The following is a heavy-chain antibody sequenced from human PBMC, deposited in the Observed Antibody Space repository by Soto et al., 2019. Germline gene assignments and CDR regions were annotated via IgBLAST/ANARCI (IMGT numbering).Heavy chain of an antibody. D-gene: IGHD3-10*01. V-gene: IGHV3-49*03. CDR3: TRARVWGINYYYYGMDV. CDR2: IRSKAYGGTT. CDR1: GFTFGDYA. Sequence: GGSLRLSCTASGFTFGDYAMSWFRQAPGKGLEWVGFIRSKAYGGTTEYAASVKGRFTISRDDSKSIAYLQMNSLKTEDTAVYYCTRARVWGINYYYYGMDVWGQGTTVTVSS. J-gene: IGHJ6*02.